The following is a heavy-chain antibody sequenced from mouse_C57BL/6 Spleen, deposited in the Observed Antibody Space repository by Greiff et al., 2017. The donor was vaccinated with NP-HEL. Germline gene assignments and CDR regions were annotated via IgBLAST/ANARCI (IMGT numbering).Heavy chain of an antibody. J-gene: IGHJ3*01. D-gene: IGHD2-3*01. CDR3: TGDGYSSWFAY. CDR2: ISSGGDYI. Sequence: EVKVVESGEGLVKPGGSLKLSCAASGFTFSSYAMSWVRQTPEKRLEWVAYISSGGDYIYYADTVKGRFTISRDNARNTLYLQMSSLKSEDTAMYYCTGDGYSSWFAYWGQGTLVTVSA. CDR1: GFTFSSYA. V-gene: IGHV5-9-1*02.